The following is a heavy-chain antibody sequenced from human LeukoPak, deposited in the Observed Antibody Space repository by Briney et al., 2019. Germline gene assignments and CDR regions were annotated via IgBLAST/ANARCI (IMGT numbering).Heavy chain of an antibody. CDR1: GFTFSSYS. Sequence: PGGSLRLSCAASGFTFSSYSMNWVRQAPGKGLEWVSSISSSSSYIYYADSAKGRFTISRDNAKNSLYLQMNSLRAEDTAVYYCARGPWLKEDYYYGMDVWGQGTTVTVSS. V-gene: IGHV3-21*01. D-gene: IGHD5-12*01. J-gene: IGHJ6*02. CDR3: ARGPWLKEDYYYGMDV. CDR2: ISSSSSYI.